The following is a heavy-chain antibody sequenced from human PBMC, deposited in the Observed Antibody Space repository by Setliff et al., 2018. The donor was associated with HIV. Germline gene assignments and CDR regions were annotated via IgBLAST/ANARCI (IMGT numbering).Heavy chain of an antibody. CDR1: GYTFTSYA. Sequence: GASVKVSCKASGYTFTSYAMHWVRQAPGQRLEWMGWINAGNGNTKYSQEFQGRVTITRDTSASTAYMELSSLRSEDMAVYYCARATNYYDSSNYYMGVWGKGTTVTVSS. CDR3: ARATNYYDSSNYYMGV. J-gene: IGHJ6*03. V-gene: IGHV1-3*03. D-gene: IGHD3-22*01. CDR2: INAGNGNT.